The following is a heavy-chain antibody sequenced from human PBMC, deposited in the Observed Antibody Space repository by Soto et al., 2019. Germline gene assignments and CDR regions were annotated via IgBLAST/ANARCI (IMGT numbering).Heavy chain of an antibody. J-gene: IGHJ5*02. Sequence: PSETLSLTCTVSGGSISSSSYYWNWIRQPPGKGLEWIGYIYYNGSTNYNPSLKSRVTMSVDTSKNQFSLKMTSVTAADTAVYSCARGLDFWSGYCFASWGQGALVTVSS. CDR2: IYYNGST. CDR1: GGSISSSSYY. CDR3: ARGLDFWSGYCFAS. D-gene: IGHD3-3*01. V-gene: IGHV4-61*01.